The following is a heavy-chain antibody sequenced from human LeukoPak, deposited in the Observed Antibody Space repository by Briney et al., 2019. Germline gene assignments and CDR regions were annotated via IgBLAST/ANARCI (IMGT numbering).Heavy chain of an antibody. CDR3: WGGGWKKPFDY. CDR2: IIPIFGTA. CDR1: GGTFSSYA. V-gene: IGHV1-69*01. Sequence: ASVKVSCKASGGTFSSYAISWVRQAPGQGLEWMGGIIPIFGTANYAQKFQGRVTITADESTSTAYMELSSLRSEDAAVYYCWGGGWKKPFDYWGQGTLVTVSS. D-gene: IGHD2-21*01. J-gene: IGHJ4*02.